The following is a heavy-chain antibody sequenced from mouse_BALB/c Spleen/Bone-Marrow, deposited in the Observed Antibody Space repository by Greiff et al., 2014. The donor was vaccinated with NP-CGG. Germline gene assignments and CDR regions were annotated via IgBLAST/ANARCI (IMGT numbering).Heavy chain of an antibody. Sequence: QFQLQQSGAELVRPGASVKLSCKASGYTFTSYWLNWVKQRPGQGLEWIGNIYPSDNYTNYNQKFKDKATLTVDKSSSTAYMQLSSPTSEDSAVYYCTRAGTTVPFDYWGQGTTLTVSS. J-gene: IGHJ2*01. CDR1: GYTFTSYW. V-gene: IGHV1-69*02. CDR2: IYPSDNYT. CDR3: TRAGTTVPFDY. D-gene: IGHD1-1*01.